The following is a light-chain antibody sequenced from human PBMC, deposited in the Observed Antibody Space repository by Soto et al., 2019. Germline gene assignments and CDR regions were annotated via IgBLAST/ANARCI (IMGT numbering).Light chain of an antibody. Sequence: QSVLTQPPSVSGAPGQRVTISCPGSSSNSGAGYDVHWYQHLPGTAPKLLIYGNSNRPSGVPDRFSGSKSGTSASLAITGLQAEDEADYYCQSYDSSLSGWVFGGGTKLTVL. CDR2: GNS. CDR1: SSNSGAGYD. V-gene: IGLV1-40*01. J-gene: IGLJ3*02. CDR3: QSYDSSLSGWV.